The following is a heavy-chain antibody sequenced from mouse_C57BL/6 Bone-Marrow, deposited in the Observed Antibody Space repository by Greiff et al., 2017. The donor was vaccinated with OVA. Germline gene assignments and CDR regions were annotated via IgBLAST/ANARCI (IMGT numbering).Heavy chain of an antibody. J-gene: IGHJ4*01. Sequence: VKLVESGPGLVAPSQSLSITCTVSGFSLTSYALSWVSQPPGKGLEWLGVIWTGGGTNYNSALKSRLSISKDNSKSQVFLKMNSLQTDDTARYYCARNSLRAMDYWGQGTSVTVSS. CDR2: IWTGGGT. CDR3: ARNSLRAMDY. CDR1: GFSLTSYA. V-gene: IGHV2-9-1*01. D-gene: IGHD3-2*02.